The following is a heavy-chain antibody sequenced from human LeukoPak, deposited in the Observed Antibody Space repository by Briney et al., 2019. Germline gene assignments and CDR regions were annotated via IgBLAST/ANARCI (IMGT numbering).Heavy chain of an antibody. CDR3: AGGPFNYDFWSGSERLYYFDY. V-gene: IGHV4-30-2*01. D-gene: IGHD3-3*01. CDR1: GGSISSGGYY. CDR2: IYHSGST. J-gene: IGHJ4*02. Sequence: SETLSLTCTVSGGSISSGGYYWSCIRQPPGKGLECIGYIYHSGSTYYNPSLKSRVTISVDRSKNQFSLKLSSVTAADTAVYYCAGGPFNYDFWSGSERLYYFDYWGQGTLVTVSS.